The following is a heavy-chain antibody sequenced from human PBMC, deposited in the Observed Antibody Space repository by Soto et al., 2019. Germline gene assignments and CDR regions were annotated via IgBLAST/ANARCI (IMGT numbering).Heavy chain of an antibody. D-gene: IGHD3-10*02. CDR1: GGSISSSNW. Sequence: SETLSLTCAVSGGSISSSNWWSWVRQPPGKGLEWIGEIYHSGSTNYNPSLKSRVTISVDKSKNQFSLKLSSVTAADTAVYYCARDVRMGREVSYFDYWGQGTLVTVSS. CDR2: IYHSGST. J-gene: IGHJ4*02. V-gene: IGHV4-4*02. CDR3: ARDVRMGREVSYFDY.